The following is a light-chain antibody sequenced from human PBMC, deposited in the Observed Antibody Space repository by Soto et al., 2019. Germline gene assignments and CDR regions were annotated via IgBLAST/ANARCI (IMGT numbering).Light chain of an antibody. V-gene: IGLV2-11*01. J-gene: IGLJ2*01. CDR2: DFT. CDR1: SSDVGGHSY. CDR3: CSYAGSYVV. Sequence: QSALTQPRSVSGSPGQSVAISCTGTSSDVGGHSYVSWYQHHPGKAPKLMIYDFTKRPSGVPDRLSGSKSGNTASLTISGLQAEDEGDYYSCSYAGSYVVFGGGTKLTVL.